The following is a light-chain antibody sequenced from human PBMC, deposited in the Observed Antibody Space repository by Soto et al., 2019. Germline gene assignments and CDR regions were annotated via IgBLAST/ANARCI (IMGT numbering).Light chain of an antibody. Sequence: ALTQPACLSGAPWQSLTISCPGTRPDVCSNTLVSWSQQHPGKAPKLMIYEGSKRPSGVSNRFSGSKSGNTASLTISGLQAEDEADYYCCSYAGSGYVFGTGTKVTVL. CDR2: EGS. CDR3: CSYAGSGYV. V-gene: IGLV2-23*01. CDR1: RPDVCSNTL. J-gene: IGLJ1*01.